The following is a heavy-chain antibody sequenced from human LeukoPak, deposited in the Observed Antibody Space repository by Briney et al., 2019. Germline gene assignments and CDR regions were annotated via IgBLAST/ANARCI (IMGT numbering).Heavy chain of an antibody. CDR3: ARERVYPNWFDP. Sequence: SQTLSLTCTVSGGSISSGDYYWRWIRQPPGTGLEWIGYIYYSGSTYYNPSLKSRVTISVDTSKNQFSLKLSSVTAADTAVYYCARERVYPNWFDPWGQGTLVTVSS. CDR2: IYYSGST. D-gene: IGHD5/OR15-5a*01. CDR1: GGSISSGDYY. V-gene: IGHV4-30-4*08. J-gene: IGHJ5*02.